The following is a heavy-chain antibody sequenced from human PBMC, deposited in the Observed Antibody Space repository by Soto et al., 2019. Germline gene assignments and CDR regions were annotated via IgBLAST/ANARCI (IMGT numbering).Heavy chain of an antibody. J-gene: IGHJ4*02. CDR3: ARGGSGDTWFTEF. CDR1: GGLFSSYP. Sequence: QEQLVQSGAAVKKPGSSVKVSCKASGGLFSSYPLSWVRQVPGQGLEWMGGIIPVFQTAYYTQRFQGRVTITADESTIPAYMELSSLRTEDPAIYYCARGGSGDTWFTEFWGQGTLVTFS. D-gene: IGHD2-15*01. V-gene: IGHV1-69*01. CDR2: IIPVFQTA.